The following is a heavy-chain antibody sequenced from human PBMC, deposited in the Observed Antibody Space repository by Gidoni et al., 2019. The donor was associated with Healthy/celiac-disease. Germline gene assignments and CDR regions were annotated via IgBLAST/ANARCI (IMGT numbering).Heavy chain of an antibody. J-gene: IGHJ4*02. CDR3: ARVGCSSTSCYSDY. Sequence: QVQLVESGGGVVQPGRSLRLSCAASGFTFSSYAMHWVRQAPGKGLEWVAVISDDGSNKYYADSVKGRFTISRDNSKNTLYLQMNSLRAEDTAVYYCARVGCSSTSCYSDYWGQGTLVTVSS. CDR2: ISDDGSNK. V-gene: IGHV3-30-3*01. CDR1: GFTFSSYA. D-gene: IGHD2-2*01.